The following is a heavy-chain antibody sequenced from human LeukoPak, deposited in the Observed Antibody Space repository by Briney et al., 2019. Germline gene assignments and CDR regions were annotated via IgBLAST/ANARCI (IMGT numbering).Heavy chain of an antibody. D-gene: IGHD5-18*01. CDR2: IYYSGRT. CDR3: AREVHPGGYSYGTNFDY. J-gene: IGHJ4*02. CDR1: GGSISSGGYY. V-gene: IGHV4-31*03. Sequence: SETLSLTCTVSGGSISSGGYYWSWIRQHPGKGLEWIGYIYYSGRTYYNPSLKSRVTISVDTSKNQFSLKLSSVTAADTAVYYCAREVHPGGYSYGTNFDYWGQGTLVTVSS.